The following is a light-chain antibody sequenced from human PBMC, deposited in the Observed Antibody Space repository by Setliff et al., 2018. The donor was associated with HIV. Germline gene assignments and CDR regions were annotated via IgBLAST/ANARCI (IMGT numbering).Light chain of an antibody. CDR1: SSDVGGYNY. V-gene: IGLV2-8*01. CDR2: GVT. CDR3: CSYAGNFVHVI. J-gene: IGLJ2*01. Sequence: QSALTQPPSASGSPGQSVTISCTGTSSDVGGYNYVSWYQQHPGKAPKLMIYGVTKRPSGVSNRFSGSKSGNTASLTISGLQADDEADYYCCSYAGNFVHVIFGGGTKVTVL.